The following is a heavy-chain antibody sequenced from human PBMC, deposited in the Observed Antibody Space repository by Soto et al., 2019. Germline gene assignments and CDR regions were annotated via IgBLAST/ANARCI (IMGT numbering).Heavy chain of an antibody. V-gene: IGHV4-59*08. J-gene: IGHJ6*02. Sequence: QVHVQQSGPGLVKPSETLSLSCTVSSGPSSSHNWCWIRQPPGRGLEWIGYVYYTGGTSYNPSLKCRVTISADTSTNHISLTLSSVTAADTAVYYCVRQGIDYLHGLVDVWGQGTTVSVSS. CDR1: SGPSSSHN. CDR3: VRQGIDYLHGLVDV. CDR2: VYYTGGT. D-gene: IGHD1-26*01.